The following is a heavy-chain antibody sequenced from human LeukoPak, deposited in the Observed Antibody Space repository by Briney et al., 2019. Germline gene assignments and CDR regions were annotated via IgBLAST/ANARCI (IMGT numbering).Heavy chain of an antibody. V-gene: IGHV1-69*04. J-gene: IGHJ5*02. CDR1: GGAFSSYA. CDR3: ARASGYCSGGSCYSNWFDP. Sequence: GASVKVSCKASGGAFSSYAISWVRQAPGQGLEWMGRIIPILGIANYAQKFQGRVTITADKSTSTAYMELSSLRSEDTAVYYCARASGYCSGGSCYSNWFDPWGQGTLVTASS. D-gene: IGHD2-15*01. CDR2: IIPILGIA.